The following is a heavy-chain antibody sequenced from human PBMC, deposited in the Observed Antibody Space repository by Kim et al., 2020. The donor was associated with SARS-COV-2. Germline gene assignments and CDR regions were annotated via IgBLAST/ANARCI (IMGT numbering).Heavy chain of an antibody. CDR1: GGSISSYY. Sequence: SETLSLTCTVSGGSISSYYWSWIRQPPGKGLEWIGYIYYSGSTNYNPSLKSRVTISVDTSKNQFSLKLSSVTAADTAVYYCARVPRGATQPYDNYYFMD. J-gene: IGHJ6*01. CDR3: ARVPRGATQPYDNYYFMD. CDR2: IYYSGST. V-gene: IGHV4-59*01. D-gene: IGHD1-26*01.